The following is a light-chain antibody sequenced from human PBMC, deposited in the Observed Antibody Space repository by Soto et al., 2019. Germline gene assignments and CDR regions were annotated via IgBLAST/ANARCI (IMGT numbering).Light chain of an antibody. J-gene: IGKJ4*01. V-gene: IGKV3-20*01. CDR3: QQEGGSPRVT. CDR1: QSVTSNY. Sequence: IVLTQSPGPLSLSPGDRATLSCRASQSVTSNYLAWYQQKPGQAPRLLIYGASSRATGIPDRFSGSGSGTDFTLTISRLEPEDFAVYYGQQEGGSPRVTFGGGTKVEMK. CDR2: GAS.